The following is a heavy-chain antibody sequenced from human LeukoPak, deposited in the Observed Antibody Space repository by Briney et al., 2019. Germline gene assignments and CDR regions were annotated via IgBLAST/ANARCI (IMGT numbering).Heavy chain of an antibody. V-gene: IGHV4-30-2*01. D-gene: IGHD1-26*01. CDR2: IYHSGST. CDR1: GGSISSGGYS. Sequence: PSQTLSLTCAVSGGSISSGGYSWSWLRQPPGKGLEWIGYIYHSGSTYYNPSLKSRVTISVDRSKNQFSLKLSSVTAADTAVYYCARDRKSGYGMDVWGQGTTVTVSS. CDR3: ARDRKSGYGMDV. J-gene: IGHJ6*02.